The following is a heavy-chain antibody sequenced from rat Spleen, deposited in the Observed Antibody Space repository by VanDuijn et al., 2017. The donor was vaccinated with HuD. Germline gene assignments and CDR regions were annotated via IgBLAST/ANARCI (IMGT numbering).Heavy chain of an antibody. D-gene: IGHD1-11*01. V-gene: IGHV5-7*01. CDR3: ARRHYGYTDYFDY. CDR2: ILYDGSNT. CDR1: GFTFSDYT. J-gene: IGHJ2*01. Sequence: EVQLVESGGGLVQPGRSMKLSCAASGFTFSDYTMAWVRQAPKKGLEWVAAILYDGSNTYYRDSVKGRFTISRDIAKSTLYLQMDSLGSEDTATYYCARRHYGYTDYFDYWGQGVMVTVSS.